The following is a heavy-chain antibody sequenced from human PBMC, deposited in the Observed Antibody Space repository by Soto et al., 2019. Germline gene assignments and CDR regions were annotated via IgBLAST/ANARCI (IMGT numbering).Heavy chain of an antibody. CDR3: AHKGGGDRILDY. CDR1: GFSLSASGVG. CDR2: IYWDDAK. Sequence: QITLKESGPTLVKPTQTLTLTCTFSGFSLSASGVGVGWIRQPPGKALEWLAIIYWDDAKHYSPSLKSSLTITKDTSKNLVVLTMTTMDPVDTPTYYCAHKGGGDRILDYWGQGTLVTVSS. D-gene: IGHD3-16*01. J-gene: IGHJ4*02. V-gene: IGHV2-5*02.